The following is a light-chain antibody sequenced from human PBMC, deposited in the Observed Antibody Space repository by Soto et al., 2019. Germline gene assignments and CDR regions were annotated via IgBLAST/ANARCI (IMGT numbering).Light chain of an antibody. CDR3: QTWGTAMVV. CDR1: TRHRSYA. J-gene: IGLJ2*01. CDR2: LNPDGTH. V-gene: IGLV4-69*01. Sequence: QGVVTQSPSDSASLGASVKLTCTLSTRHRSYAIAWHQHQPEKGPRFLMTLNPDGTHRKGDGIPDRFSGSSSGAERYLTISSLQSEDEADYYCQTWGTAMVVFGGGTKLTVL.